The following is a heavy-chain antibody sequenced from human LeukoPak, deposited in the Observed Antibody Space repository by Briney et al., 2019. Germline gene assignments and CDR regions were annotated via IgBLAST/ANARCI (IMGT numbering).Heavy chain of an antibody. J-gene: IGHJ4*02. Sequence: GRSLRLSCAASGFTFSSYGMHWVRQAPGKGLEWVAVISYDGSNKYYADSVKGRFTISRDNSKNTLYLQMNSLRAEDTAVYYCARDREYYYDSSGYYYAEYFDYWGQGTLVTVSS. CDR3: ARDREYYYDSSGYYYAEYFDY. CDR1: GFTFSSYG. V-gene: IGHV3-30*03. CDR2: ISYDGSNK. D-gene: IGHD3-22*01.